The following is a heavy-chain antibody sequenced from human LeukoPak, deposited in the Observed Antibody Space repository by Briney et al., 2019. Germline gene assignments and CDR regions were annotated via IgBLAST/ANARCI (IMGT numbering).Heavy chain of an antibody. CDR3: ARGGDYVGDAFDI. CDR2: IKHSGST. D-gene: IGHD4-17*01. J-gene: IGHJ3*02. CDR1: GGSFSGYY. V-gene: IGHV4-34*01. Sequence: SETLSLTCAVYGGSFSGYYWSWIRHPPGKGLEWIGEIKHSGSTNYNPSLKSRVTISVDTSKNQFSLKLSSVTAADTAVYYCARGGDYVGDAFDIWGQGTMVTVSS.